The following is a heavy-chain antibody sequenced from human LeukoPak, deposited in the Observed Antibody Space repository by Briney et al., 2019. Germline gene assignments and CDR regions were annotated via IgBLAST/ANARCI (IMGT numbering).Heavy chain of an antibody. CDR2: IKQDGSEK. CDR3: ARMRDGFVCDY. Sequence: GRSLRLSCAASGFTFSSYWMSWVRQAPGKGLEWVANIKQDGSEKYYVDSVKGRFTISRDNAKNSLYLQMNSLRAEDTAVYYCARMRDGFVCDYWGQGTLVTVSS. V-gene: IGHV3-7*01. CDR1: GFTFSSYW. D-gene: IGHD5-24*01. J-gene: IGHJ4*02.